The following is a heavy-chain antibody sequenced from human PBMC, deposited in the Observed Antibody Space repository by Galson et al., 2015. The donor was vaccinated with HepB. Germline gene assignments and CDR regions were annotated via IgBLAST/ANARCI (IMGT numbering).Heavy chain of an antibody. CDR1: GYTLTNYH. V-gene: IGHV1-46*01. CDR2: IFAGGGST. Sequence: SVKVSCKASGYTLTNYHFHWVRQAPGQGPEWMGKIFAGGGSTRYAERFQGRVTLTRDSSTSTIYMEVSSLRSDDTAVYYCARETPDTYYFDYWGQGTLVTDSS. J-gene: IGHJ4*02. D-gene: IGHD2-15*01. CDR3: ARETPDTYYFDY.